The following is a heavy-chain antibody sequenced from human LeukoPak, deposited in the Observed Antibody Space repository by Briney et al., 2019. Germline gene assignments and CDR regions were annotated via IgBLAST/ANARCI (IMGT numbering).Heavy chain of an antibody. Sequence: ASVKVSCKASGYTFIGYYMHWVRQAPGQGLEWMGWINPNNGGTKYAQKFQGRVTMTRDTSISTAYMELSSLRSEDTAVYYCARDSTPLAAAGIVYVAFDIWGQGTMVTVSS. D-gene: IGHD6-13*01. J-gene: IGHJ3*02. V-gene: IGHV1-2*02. CDR2: INPNNGGT. CDR3: ARDSTPLAAAGIVYVAFDI. CDR1: GYTFIGYY.